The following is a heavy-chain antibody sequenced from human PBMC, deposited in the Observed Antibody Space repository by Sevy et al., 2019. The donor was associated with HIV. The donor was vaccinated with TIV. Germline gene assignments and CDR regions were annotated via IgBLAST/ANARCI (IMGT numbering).Heavy chain of an antibody. V-gene: IGHV3-7*01. J-gene: IGHJ5*02. Sequence: GGSLRLSCAASRFTFSSYWMSWVRQAPGKGLEWVANIKQDGSEKYYLDSVKGRFTISRDNAKNSLYLQMNSLRAEDTAVYYCARDLYSSGGRENWFDPWGQGTLVTVSS. CDR3: ARDLYSSGGRENWFDP. D-gene: IGHD6-25*01. CDR2: IKQDGSEK. CDR1: RFTFSSYW.